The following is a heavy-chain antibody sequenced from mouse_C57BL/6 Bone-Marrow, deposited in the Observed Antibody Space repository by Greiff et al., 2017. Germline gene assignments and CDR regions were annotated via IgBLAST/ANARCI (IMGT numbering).Heavy chain of an antibody. CDR3: ARRGDPYYFDY. J-gene: IGHJ2*01. CDR1: GFTFSDYY. Sequence: EVQGVESGGGLVQPGGSLKLSCAASGFTFSDYYMYWVRQTPEKRLEWVAYISNGGGSTYYPDTVKGRFTMSRDNAKNTLYLQMSRLKSEDTAMYYCARRGDPYYFDYWGQGTTLTVSS. D-gene: IGHD2-13*01. CDR2: ISNGGGST. V-gene: IGHV5-12*01.